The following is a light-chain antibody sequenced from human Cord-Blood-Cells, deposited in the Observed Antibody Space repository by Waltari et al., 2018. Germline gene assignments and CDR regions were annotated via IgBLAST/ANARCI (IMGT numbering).Light chain of an antibody. CDR1: KLGDKY. CDR3: QAWDSSTSYVV. Sequence: SYELTQPPSVSVSPGQTASITCSGDKLGDKYACWYQHKPGQSPVLVIYQDSKRPSGIPERFSGSNSGNTATLTISGTQAMDEADYYCQAWDSSTSYVVFGGGTKLTVL. CDR2: QDS. V-gene: IGLV3-1*01. J-gene: IGLJ2*01.